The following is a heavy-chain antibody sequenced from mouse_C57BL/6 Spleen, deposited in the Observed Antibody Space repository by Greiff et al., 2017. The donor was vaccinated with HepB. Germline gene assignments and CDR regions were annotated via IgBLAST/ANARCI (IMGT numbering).Heavy chain of an antibody. CDR3: AISYYYGSSWYFDV. Sequence: EVKLQESGPELVKPGASVKISCKASGYTFTDYYMNWVKQSHGKSLEWIGDINPNNGGTSYNQKFKGKATLTVDKSSSTAYMELRSLTSEDSAVYYCAISYYYGSSWYFDVWGTGTTVTVSS. CDR1: GYTFTDYY. J-gene: IGHJ1*03. CDR2: INPNNGGT. V-gene: IGHV1-26*01. D-gene: IGHD1-1*01.